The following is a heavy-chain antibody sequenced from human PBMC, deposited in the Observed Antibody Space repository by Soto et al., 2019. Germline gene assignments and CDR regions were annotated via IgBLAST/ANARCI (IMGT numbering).Heavy chain of an antibody. CDR3: ARLKPPVPPE. V-gene: IGHV3-30-3*01. D-gene: IGHD3-10*02. CDR2: ISYDGSNK. CDR1: GFTFSSYA. J-gene: IGHJ4*02. Sequence: QVQLVESGGGVVQPGRSLRLSCAASGFTFSSYAMHWVRQAPGKGLEWVAVISYDGSNKYYADSVKGRFTISRDNSKSTLYLQLNSLRAEDTAVYYCARLKPPVPPEWGQGTLVTVSS.